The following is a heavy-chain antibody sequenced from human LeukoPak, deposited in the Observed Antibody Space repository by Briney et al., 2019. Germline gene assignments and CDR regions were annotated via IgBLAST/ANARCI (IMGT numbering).Heavy chain of an antibody. D-gene: IGHD6-13*01. CDR3: AAGRGRSTKYSSSWYS. CDR2: ISGSGGST. J-gene: IGHJ4*02. CDR1: GFTFSSYA. Sequence: PGGSLRLSCAASGFTFSSYAMSWVRQAPGKGLEWVSAISGSGGSTYYADSVKGRFTISRDNSKNTLYLQMNSLRAEDTAVYYCAAGRGRSTKYSSSWYSWGQGTLVTVSS. V-gene: IGHV3-23*01.